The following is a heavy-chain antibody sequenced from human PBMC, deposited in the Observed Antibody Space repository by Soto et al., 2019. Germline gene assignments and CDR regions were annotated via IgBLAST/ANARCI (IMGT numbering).Heavy chain of an antibody. CDR3: SRGGVNSSGYSLYYYYYYGMDV. Sequence: PSETLSLTCTVSGGSISSSSYYWGWIRQPPGKGLEWIGSIYYSGSTYYNPSLKSRVTISVDTSKNHFSLKLSSVPAADTAVYYCSRGGVNSSGYSLYYYYYYGMDVWGQGTTVT. CDR1: GGSISSSSYY. J-gene: IGHJ6*02. D-gene: IGHD3-22*01. V-gene: IGHV4-39*07. CDR2: IYYSGST.